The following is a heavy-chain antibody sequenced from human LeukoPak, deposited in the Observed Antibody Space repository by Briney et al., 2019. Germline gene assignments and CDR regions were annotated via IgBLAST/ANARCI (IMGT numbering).Heavy chain of an antibody. J-gene: IGHJ4*02. CDR2: INPSGGST. V-gene: IGHV1-46*01. CDR1: GYTFTSYY. D-gene: IGHD3-22*01. CDR3: QGDSSGYYYIGGFDY. Sequence: GASVKVSCKASGYTFTSYYMHWVRQAPGQGLEWMGIINPSGGSTSYAQKFQGRVTMTRDTSTGTVYMELSSLRSEDTAVYYCQGDSSGYYYIGGFDYWGQGTLVTVSS.